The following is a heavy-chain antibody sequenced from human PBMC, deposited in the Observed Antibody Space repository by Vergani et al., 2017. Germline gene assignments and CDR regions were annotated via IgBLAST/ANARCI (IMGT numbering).Heavy chain of an antibody. CDR2: IYYSGST. V-gene: IGHV4-59*06. J-gene: IGHJ4*02. D-gene: IGHD4-11*01. Sequence: QVQLQESGPGLVKPSGTLSLTCTVSGGSISSYYWSWIRQPPGKGLEWIGYIYYSGSTYYNPSLKSRVTISVDTSKNQFSLKLSSVTAADTAVYYCALKHDYSDYQFDYWGQGTLVTVSS. CDR1: GGSISSYY. CDR3: ALKHDYSDYQFDY.